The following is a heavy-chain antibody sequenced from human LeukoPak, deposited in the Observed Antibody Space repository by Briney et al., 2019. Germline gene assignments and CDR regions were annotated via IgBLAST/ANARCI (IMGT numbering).Heavy chain of an antibody. Sequence: ASVKASCKVSGYSLIEVAMHWVRQAPGKGLEWVGSFDPEDGEDGETHYAQKFQGRVTMTEDASTDTAYMELTSLSPEDTALYYCAMTDRYAGRPFDYWGQGTLVTVSS. CDR2: FDPEDGEDGET. D-gene: IGHD3-9*01. CDR1: GYSLIEVA. CDR3: AMTDRYAGRPFDY. J-gene: IGHJ4*02. V-gene: IGHV1-24*01.